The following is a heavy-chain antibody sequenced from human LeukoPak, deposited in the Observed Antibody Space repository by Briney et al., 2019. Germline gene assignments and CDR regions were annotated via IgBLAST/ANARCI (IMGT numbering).Heavy chain of an antibody. CDR1: GGSISSGGYY. J-gene: IGHJ4*02. CDR2: IYYSGST. Sequence: PSETLSLTCTVSGGSISSGGYYWSWIRQHPGKGLEWIGYIYYSGSTYYNPSLKSRVTISVDTSKNQFSLRLSSVTAADTAVYYCARESPPYRPPDYWGQGTLVTVSS. D-gene: IGHD2-2*01. V-gene: IGHV4-31*03. CDR3: ARESPPYRPPDY.